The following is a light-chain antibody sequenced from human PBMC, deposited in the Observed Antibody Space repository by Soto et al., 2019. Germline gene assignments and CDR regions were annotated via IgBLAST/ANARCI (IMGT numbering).Light chain of an antibody. Sequence: EIPLTQSPSSVSACPPDRYTINCGASQGISTWLAWYQQKAGKAPNLLIYGASNLHSGVPSRFSGSGSGTNFTLTISSLQPEDFATYYCQQANSFPITFGQGTRLENK. CDR1: QGISTW. V-gene: IGKV1-12*01. CDR3: QQANSFPIT. CDR2: GAS. J-gene: IGKJ5*01.